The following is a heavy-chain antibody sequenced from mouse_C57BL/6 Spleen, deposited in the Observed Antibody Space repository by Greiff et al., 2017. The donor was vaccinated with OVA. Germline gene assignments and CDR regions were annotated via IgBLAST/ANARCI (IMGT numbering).Heavy chain of an antibody. V-gene: IGHV1-42*01. CDR1: GYSFTGYY. CDR3: ARRGGYFDY. Sequence: VQLKQSGPELVKPGASVKISCKASGYSFTGYYMNWVKQSPEKSLEWIGEINPSTGGTTYNQKFKAKATLTVDKSSSTAYMQLKSLTSEDSAVYYCARRGGYFDYWGQGTTLTVSS. J-gene: IGHJ2*01. CDR2: INPSTGGT.